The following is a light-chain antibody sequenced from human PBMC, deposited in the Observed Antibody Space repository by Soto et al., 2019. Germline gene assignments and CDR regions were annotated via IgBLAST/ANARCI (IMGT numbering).Light chain of an antibody. CDR3: QQSNSYPWT. Sequence: DIQMTQSPSTLSASVGDRVTITCRASQSISNWLAWYQQKPGKAPQLLIYDASSLESGVPSRFSGSGSGTAFTLTISSLQPDDFSSYSCQQSNSYPWTFGEGTKVEI. V-gene: IGKV1-5*01. J-gene: IGKJ1*01. CDR2: DAS. CDR1: QSISNW.